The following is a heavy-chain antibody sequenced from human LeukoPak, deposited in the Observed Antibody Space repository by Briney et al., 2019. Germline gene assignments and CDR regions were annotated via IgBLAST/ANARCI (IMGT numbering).Heavy chain of an antibody. CDR2: ISASGGST. V-gene: IGHV3-23*01. CDR1: GFTFSSSA. J-gene: IGHJ6*02. CDR3: ARETVAALCYAMGV. D-gene: IGHD6-19*01. Sequence: PGGSLRLSCAASGFTFSSSAMSWVRQVPGKGLEWVSGISASGGSTYYADSVKGRFTISRDNSKNTLYLQMNSLRAEDTAVYFCARETVAALCYAMGVWGQGTTVTVSS.